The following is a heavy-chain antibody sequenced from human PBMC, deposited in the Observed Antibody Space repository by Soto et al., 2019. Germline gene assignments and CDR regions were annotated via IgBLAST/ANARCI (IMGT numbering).Heavy chain of an antibody. D-gene: IGHD6-13*01. V-gene: IGHV3-30-3*01. Sequence: QVQLVESGGGVVQPGRSLRLSCAASGFTFSSYAMHWVRQAPGKGLEWVAVISYDGSNKYYADSVKGRFTISRDNSKNTLYLQMNSLRAEDTAVYYCASPVLGLQQQLSNFQHWGQGTLVTVSS. CDR1: GFTFSSYA. CDR3: ASPVLGLQQQLSNFQH. CDR2: ISYDGSNK. J-gene: IGHJ1*01.